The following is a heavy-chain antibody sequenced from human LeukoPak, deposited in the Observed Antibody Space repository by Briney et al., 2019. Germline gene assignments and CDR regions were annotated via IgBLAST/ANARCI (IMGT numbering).Heavy chain of an antibody. Sequence: SETLSLTCAVYGGSFSGYYWSWIRQPPGKGLEWIGEINHSGSTNYNPSLKSRVTISVDTSKNQFSLKLSSVTAADTAVYYCARDEKGSSWYGIDYWGQGTLVTVSS. J-gene: IGHJ4*02. CDR3: ARDEKGSSWYGIDY. V-gene: IGHV4-34*01. D-gene: IGHD6-13*01. CDR2: INHSGST. CDR1: GGSFSGYY.